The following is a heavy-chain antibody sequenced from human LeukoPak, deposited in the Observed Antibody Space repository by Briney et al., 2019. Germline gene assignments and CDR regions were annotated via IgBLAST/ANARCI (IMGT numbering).Heavy chain of an antibody. D-gene: IGHD4-17*01. CDR2: INTNTGNP. J-gene: IGHJ4*02. Sequence: GASVKVSCKASGYTFTGYYMHWVRQAPGQGLEWMGWINTNTGNPTYAQGFTGQFVFSLDTSVTTAYLQISSLKAEDTAVYYCARFGDYGDEAYWGQGTLVTVSS. CDR3: ARFGDYGDEAY. CDR1: GYTFTGYY. V-gene: IGHV7-4-1*02.